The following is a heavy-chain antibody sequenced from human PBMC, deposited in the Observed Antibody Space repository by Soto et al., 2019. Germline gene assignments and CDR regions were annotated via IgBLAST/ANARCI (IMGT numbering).Heavy chain of an antibody. V-gene: IGHV2-5*02. D-gene: IGHD3-3*01. Sequence: QITLNESGPTPVKPRQTLTLTCTVSGFSLTTSGVGVGWIRQSPGKAPEWLALTYWDDDKRSSPSLKSRLTITKDTYKNQVVLTMADLDPADTDTYYCAHRVLRTVFGLVTTTAIYFDFWGQGTPVAVSS. CDR1: GFSLTTSGVG. CDR3: AHRVLRTVFGLVTTTAIYFDF. CDR2: TYWDDDK. J-gene: IGHJ4*02.